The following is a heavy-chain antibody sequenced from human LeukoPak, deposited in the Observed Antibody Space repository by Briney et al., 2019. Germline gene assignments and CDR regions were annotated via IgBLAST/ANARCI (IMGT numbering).Heavy chain of an antibody. V-gene: IGHV4-4*02. CDR3: AREILGGFNPGAY. CDR2: IHRSGSP. J-gene: IGHJ4*02. D-gene: IGHD1-14*01. CDR1: LDSTTSNS. Sequence: SETLSFACTVSLDSTTSNSWSWVRQPPGKGLEWIGEIHRSGSPNYNPSLQSRVTISIDRSRNQIALELSSVTAADTAVYYCAREILGGFNPGAYWGQGTLVTVSS.